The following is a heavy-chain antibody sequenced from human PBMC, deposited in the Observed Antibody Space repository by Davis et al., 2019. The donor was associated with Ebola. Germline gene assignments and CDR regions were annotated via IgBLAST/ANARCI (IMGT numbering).Heavy chain of an antibody. CDR3: ARDLLEPEYYYYGMDV. CDR2: ISSSSSYI. V-gene: IGHV3-21*01. D-gene: IGHD3-3*01. CDR1: GFTFSSYT. J-gene: IGHJ6*04. Sequence: GESLKISCAASGFTFSSYTMNWVRQAPGKGLERVSSISSSSSYIYYTDSLKGRFTISRDNAKNSLYLQMNSLRAEDTAVYYCARDLLEPEYYYYGMDVWGKGTTVIVSS.